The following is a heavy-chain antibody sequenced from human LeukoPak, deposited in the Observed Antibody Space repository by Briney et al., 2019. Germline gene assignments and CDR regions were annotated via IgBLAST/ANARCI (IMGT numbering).Heavy chain of an antibody. CDR2: ISSSSSYI. Sequence: GGSLRLSCAASGFTFSRYSMNWVRQAPGKGLEWVSSISSSSSYIYYADSVKGRFTISRDNAKNSLYLQMNSLRAEDTAVYYCARDRDNVVVPAILGWFDPWGQGTLVTVSS. J-gene: IGHJ5*02. CDR3: ARDRDNVVVPAILGWFDP. D-gene: IGHD2-2*01. V-gene: IGHV3-21*01. CDR1: GFTFSRYS.